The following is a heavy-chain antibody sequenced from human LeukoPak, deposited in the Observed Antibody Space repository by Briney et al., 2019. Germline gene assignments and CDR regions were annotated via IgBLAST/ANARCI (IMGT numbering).Heavy chain of an antibody. CDR3: ARGCSGGSCFGDFDY. CDR2: ISSDSSYI. V-gene: IGHV3-21*01. D-gene: IGHD2-15*01. Sequence: GGSLRLSCAASGFTFSAYSMNWVRQAPGKGLEWVSSISSDSSYIYYADSVKGRFTISRDNAKNSLYLQMNSLRDEDTAVYYCARGCSGGSCFGDFDYWGQGTLGTVSS. CDR1: GFTFSAYS. J-gene: IGHJ4*02.